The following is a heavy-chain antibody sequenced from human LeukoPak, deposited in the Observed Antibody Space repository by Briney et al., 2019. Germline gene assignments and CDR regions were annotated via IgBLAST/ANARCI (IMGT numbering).Heavy chain of an antibody. CDR2: ISSSSSYI. D-gene: IGHD3-10*01. J-gene: IGHJ6*02. CDR3: ASFREAREGYYGSGRNYYYGMDV. V-gene: IGHV3-21*01. CDR1: GFTFSSYN. Sequence: GGSLRLSCAASGFTFSSYNMNWVRQAPGKGLEWVSSISSSSSYIYYADSVKGRFTISRDNAKNSLYLQMNSLRAEDTAVNYCASFREAREGYYGSGRNYYYGMDVWGQGTTVTVSS.